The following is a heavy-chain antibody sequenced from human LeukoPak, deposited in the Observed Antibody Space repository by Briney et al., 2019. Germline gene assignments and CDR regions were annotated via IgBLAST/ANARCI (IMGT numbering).Heavy chain of an antibody. CDR3: AKFSSSGWSRSTNR. CDR1: GFTFSSYA. V-gene: IGHV3-30*04. D-gene: IGHD6-19*01. J-gene: IGHJ4*02. CDR2: ISYDGSNK. Sequence: GGSLRLSCAASGFTFSSYAMHWVRQAPGKGLEWVAVISYDGSNKYYADSVKGRFTISRDNSKNTLYLQMNSLRAEDTAVYYCAKFSSSGWSRSTNRWGQGTLVTVSS.